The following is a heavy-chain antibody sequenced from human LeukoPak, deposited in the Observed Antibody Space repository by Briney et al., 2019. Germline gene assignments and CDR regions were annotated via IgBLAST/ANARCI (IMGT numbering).Heavy chain of an antibody. CDR3: ARGRRYFDPLDY. Sequence: PGGSLRLSCAASRFTFSSHSMNWVRQAPGKGLEWVSYISGSSTTMYYADSVKGRFTISRDNAKNSLSLQMNSLRAEDTAVYYCARGRRYFDPLDYWGQGTLVTVSS. CDR2: ISGSSTTM. J-gene: IGHJ4*02. CDR1: RFTFSSHS. D-gene: IGHD3-9*01. V-gene: IGHV3-48*01.